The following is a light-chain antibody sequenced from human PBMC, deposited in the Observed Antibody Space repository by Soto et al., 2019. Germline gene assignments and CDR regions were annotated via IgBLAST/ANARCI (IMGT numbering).Light chain of an antibody. V-gene: IGKV3D-15*01. J-gene: IGKJ1*01. CDR2: GAS. CDR1: QSVSSN. CDR3: QQYNNWPRT. Sequence: EIVLTQSPGTLSLSPGERSTLSCRASQSVSSNLAWYQQKPGQAPRLLIYGASTRDTGIPARFSGSGSGTEFTLTISSLQSEDFAVYYCQQYNNWPRTFGQGTKVDI.